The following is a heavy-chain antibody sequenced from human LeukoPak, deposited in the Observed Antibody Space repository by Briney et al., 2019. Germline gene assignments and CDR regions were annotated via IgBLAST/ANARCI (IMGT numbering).Heavy chain of an antibody. Sequence: GRSLRLSCSASGFTFSSYAMHWVRQAPGKGLEYVSAISSNGGSTYYADSVKGRFTISRDNSKNTLYLQMSSLRAEDTAVYYCVKGKLSYGLPRNGMDVWGQGTTVTVSS. CDR3: VKGKLSYGLPRNGMDV. J-gene: IGHJ6*02. D-gene: IGHD5-18*01. V-gene: IGHV3-64D*09. CDR2: ISSNGGST. CDR1: GFTFSSYA.